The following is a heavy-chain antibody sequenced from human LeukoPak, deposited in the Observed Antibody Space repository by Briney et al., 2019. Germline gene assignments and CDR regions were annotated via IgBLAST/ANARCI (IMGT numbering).Heavy chain of an antibody. J-gene: IGHJ6*03. Sequence: SETLSLTCTVSGGSISSYYWSWIRQPPGKGLEWIGYIFYSGSTNYNPSLKSRVTISADTSKNQFSLKLSSVTAADTAVYYCARDLLGSCTNSVCFDYYYMDVWGKGTTVTVSS. CDR3: ARDLLGSCTNSVCFDYYYMDV. CDR2: IFYSGST. V-gene: IGHV4-59*01. CDR1: GGSISSYY. D-gene: IGHD2-8*01.